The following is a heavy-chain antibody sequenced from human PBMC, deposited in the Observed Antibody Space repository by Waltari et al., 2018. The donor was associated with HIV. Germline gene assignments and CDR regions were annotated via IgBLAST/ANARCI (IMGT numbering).Heavy chain of an antibody. CDR2: IKSKTDGGTT. CDR3: TTDGKYHEPSGNFWFDP. V-gene: IGHV3-15*01. D-gene: IGHD1-26*01. Sequence: VKPGGSLRLSCAASGLSFTDAWMAWFRLAPGRGLEWVGRIKSKTDGGTTDYATPVEGRFTISRDDSKNTLFLQMDNVNTEDTALYYCTTDGKYHEPSGNFWFDPWGQGTLVTVSS. CDR1: GLSFTDAW. J-gene: IGHJ5*02.